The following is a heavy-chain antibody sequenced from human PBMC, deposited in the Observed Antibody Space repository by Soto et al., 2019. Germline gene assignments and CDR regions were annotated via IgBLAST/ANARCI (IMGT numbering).Heavy chain of an antibody. V-gene: IGHV4-30-4*01. Sequence: QVQLQESGPGLVKPSQTLSLTCTVSGGSISSGDYYWSWIRRPLGKGLEWIGYIYYSGSTYYNPSLKSRVTISVGTSKNQFSLKLSSVTAADTAVYYCARGEVVVAATHFDYWGQGTLVTVSS. CDR2: IYYSGST. J-gene: IGHJ4*02. CDR1: GGSISSGDYY. CDR3: ARGEVVVAATHFDY. D-gene: IGHD2-15*01.